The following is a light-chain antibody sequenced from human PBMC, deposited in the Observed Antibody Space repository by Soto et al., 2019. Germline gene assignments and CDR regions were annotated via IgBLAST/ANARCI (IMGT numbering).Light chain of an antibody. Sequence: EIVLTQSPGTLSLSPGERATVSCRASQSASSGYFAWYQQKPGQAPRLLISGTSNRATGIPDRFSGSGSGTDFTLTINRLEPEDFAVYYCQHYARSVGTFGQGTRVEIK. CDR3: QHYARSVGT. CDR2: GTS. V-gene: IGKV3-20*01. CDR1: QSASSGY. J-gene: IGKJ1*01.